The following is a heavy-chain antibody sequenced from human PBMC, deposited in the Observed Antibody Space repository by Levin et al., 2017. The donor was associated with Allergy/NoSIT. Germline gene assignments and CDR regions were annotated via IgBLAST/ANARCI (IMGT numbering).Heavy chain of an antibody. CDR3: ASNSPGYSYGYGYYMDV. Sequence: SETLSLTCTVSGGSISSSSYYWGWIRQPPGKGLEWIGSIYYSGSTYYNPSLKSRVTISVDTSKNQFSLKLSSVTAADTAVYYCASNSPGYSYGYGYYMDVWGKGTTVTVSS. CDR1: GGSISSSSYY. D-gene: IGHD5-18*01. V-gene: IGHV4-39*01. CDR2: IYYSGST. J-gene: IGHJ6*03.